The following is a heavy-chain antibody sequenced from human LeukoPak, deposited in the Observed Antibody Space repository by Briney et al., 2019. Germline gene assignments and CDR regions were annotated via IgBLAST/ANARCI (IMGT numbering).Heavy chain of an antibody. V-gene: IGHV5-51*01. D-gene: IGHD3-22*01. J-gene: IGHJ4*02. Sequence: GESLKISCKGSGYSFTSYWIGWVRQMPGKGLEWMGIIYPGDSDTRYSPSFQGQVTISADKSISTAYLQWSSLEASDTAMYSCARPRINYFDSSVYPPYFDYGGRGALVTVSS. CDR3: ARPRINYFDSSVYPPYFDY. CDR1: GYSFTSYW. CDR2: IYPGDSDT.